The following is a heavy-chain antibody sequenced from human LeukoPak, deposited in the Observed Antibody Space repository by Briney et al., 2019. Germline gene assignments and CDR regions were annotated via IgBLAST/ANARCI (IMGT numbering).Heavy chain of an antibody. Sequence: SETLSLTCTVSGGSISSYYWSWIRQPPGKGLEWIGYIYYSGSTNYNPSLKSRVTISVDTSKNQFSLKLSSVTAADTAVYYCARLWFGELWPKLLWGQGTLVTVSS. J-gene: IGHJ4*02. CDR3: ARLWFGELWPKLL. V-gene: IGHV4-59*01. CDR2: IYYSGST. CDR1: GGSISSYY. D-gene: IGHD3-10*01.